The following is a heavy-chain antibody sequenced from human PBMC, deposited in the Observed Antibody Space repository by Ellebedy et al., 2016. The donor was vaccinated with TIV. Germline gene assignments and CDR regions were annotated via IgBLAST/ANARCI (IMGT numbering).Heavy chain of an antibody. D-gene: IGHD3-10*01. Sequence: GESLKISCAASGFTFSSYGMHWVRQAPGKGLEWVAVIWYDRSNKYYADSVKGRFTISRDNSKNTLYLQMNSLRAEDTAVYYCAREPMVRGVIRRGYAMDVWGQGTTVTVSS. CDR3: AREPMVRGVIRRGYAMDV. CDR2: IWYDRSNK. CDR1: GFTFSSYG. J-gene: IGHJ6*02. V-gene: IGHV3-33*01.